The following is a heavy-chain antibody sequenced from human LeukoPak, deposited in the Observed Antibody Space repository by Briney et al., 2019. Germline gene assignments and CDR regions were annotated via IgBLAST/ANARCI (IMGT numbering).Heavy chain of an antibody. CDR2: TNPNSGGT. Sequence: GASVKVSCKXSGYTFTGYYMHWVRQAPGQGLEWMGRTNPNSGGTNYAQKFQGRVTMTRDTSISTAYMELSRLRSDDTAVYYCARRGSWYRFPAEYFQHWGQGTLVTVSS. J-gene: IGHJ1*01. CDR3: ARRGSWYRFPAEYFQH. D-gene: IGHD6-13*01. CDR1: GYTFTGYY. V-gene: IGHV1-2*06.